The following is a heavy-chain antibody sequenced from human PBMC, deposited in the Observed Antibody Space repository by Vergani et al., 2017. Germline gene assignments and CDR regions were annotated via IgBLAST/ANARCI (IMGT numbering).Heavy chain of an antibody. CDR1: GGSISSSTYY. V-gene: IGHV4-39*07. CDR2: IFYSGST. Sequence: QLQVQESGPGLVKPSETLSLNCTVSGGSISSSTYYWGWIRQPPGKGLEWIGRIFYSGSTYYNPSLKSRVTISVDTSKNQFSLKLTSVTAADTAVYYCAREDSNYIGWFDPWGQGTLVTVSS. CDR3: AREDSNYIGWFDP. J-gene: IGHJ5*02. D-gene: IGHD4-11*01.